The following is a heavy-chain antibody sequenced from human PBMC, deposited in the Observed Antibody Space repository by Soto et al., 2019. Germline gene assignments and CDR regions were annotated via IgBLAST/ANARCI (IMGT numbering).Heavy chain of an antibody. Sequence: SETLSLTCTVSGGSISSGGYYWSWIRQHPGKGLEWIGYIYYSGSTYYNPSLKSRVTISVDTSKNQFSLKLSSVTAADTAVYYCARGTKGYCSSTSCKGYYYMDVWGKGTTVTVSS. V-gene: IGHV4-31*03. CDR1: GGSISSGGYY. CDR3: ARGTKGYCSSTSCKGYYYMDV. J-gene: IGHJ6*03. CDR2: IYYSGST. D-gene: IGHD2-2*01.